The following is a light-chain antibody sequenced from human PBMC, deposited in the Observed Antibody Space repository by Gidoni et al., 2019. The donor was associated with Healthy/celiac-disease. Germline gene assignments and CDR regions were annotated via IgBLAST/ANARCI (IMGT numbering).Light chain of an antibody. J-gene: IGKJ5*01. CDR1: QSISSW. Sequence: DIQMPQSPSTLSASVGDRVTIACRARQSISSWLAWYQQKPGKAPKLLIYKASSLERGVPSRFSGRGAGTEFTLTISSLQPDDFATYYCQQYNSYPITFGQGTRLEIK. CDR2: KAS. CDR3: QQYNSYPIT. V-gene: IGKV1-5*03.